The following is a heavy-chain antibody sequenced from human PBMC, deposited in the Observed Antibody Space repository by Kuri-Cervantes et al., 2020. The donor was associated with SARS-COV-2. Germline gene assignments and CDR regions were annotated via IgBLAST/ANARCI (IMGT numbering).Heavy chain of an antibody. V-gene: IGHV4-39*07. J-gene: IGHJ4*02. CDR1: GGSISSSSYY. CDR3: ARAGTDSEGFDY. D-gene: IGHD1-14*01. Sequence: SETLSLTCTVSGGSISSSSYYWGWIRQPPGKGLEWIGSIYYSGSTYYNPSLKSRVTISVDRSKNQFSLKLSSVTAADTAVYYCARAGTDSEGFDYWGQGTLVTVSS. CDR2: IYYSGST.